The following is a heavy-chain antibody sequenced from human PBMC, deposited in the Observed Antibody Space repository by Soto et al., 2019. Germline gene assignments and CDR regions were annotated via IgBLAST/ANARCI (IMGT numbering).Heavy chain of an antibody. CDR3: AKDRDYDILTGFVYDAFDI. D-gene: IGHD3-9*01. CDR1: GFTFSSYA. CDR2: ISGSGGST. Sequence: GGSLRLSCAASGFTFSSYAMSWVRQAPGKGLEWVSAISGSGGSTYYADSVKGRFTISRDNSKNTLYLQMNSLRAEDTAVYYCAKDRDYDILTGFVYDAFDIWGQGTMVTVSS. V-gene: IGHV3-23*01. J-gene: IGHJ3*02.